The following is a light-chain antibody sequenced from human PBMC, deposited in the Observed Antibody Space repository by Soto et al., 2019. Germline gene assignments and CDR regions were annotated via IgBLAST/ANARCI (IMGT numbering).Light chain of an antibody. V-gene: IGLV2-14*01. CDR2: EVT. Sequence: QSVLTQPASVSGSPGQSIAISCTGTSGDVGGYTYVSWYQHHPGKVPKLIIYEVTNRPSGVSDRFSGSKSGNTASLTISGLQTDDEADYYCSSYTSSATIVFGGGTKVTVL. J-gene: IGLJ2*01. CDR3: SSYTSSATIV. CDR1: SGDVGGYTY.